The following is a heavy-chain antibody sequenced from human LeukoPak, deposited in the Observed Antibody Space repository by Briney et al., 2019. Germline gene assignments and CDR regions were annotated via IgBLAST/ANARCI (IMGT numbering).Heavy chain of an antibody. D-gene: IGHD3-3*01. V-gene: IGHV4-59*08. CDR1: GVSISSYY. CDR3: ASTFTN. Sequence: MPSETLSLTCTGSGVSISSYYWSWIRQPPGKGLKWIGYIYYSGSTNYNPSLKSRTTISVDTSKNQFSLKRSSVTAADTAVYYCASTFTNWGQGTLVTVSS. J-gene: IGHJ4*02. CDR2: IYYSGST.